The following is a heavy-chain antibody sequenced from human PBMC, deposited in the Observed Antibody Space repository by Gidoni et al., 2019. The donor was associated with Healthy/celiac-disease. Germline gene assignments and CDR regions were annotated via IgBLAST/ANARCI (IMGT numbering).Heavy chain of an antibody. J-gene: IGHJ3*02. D-gene: IGHD1-26*01. CDR3: ARAHIVGAIWGAFDI. CDR2: ISSSSSYM. CDR1: GFTFSSYS. V-gene: IGHV3-21*01. Sequence: EVQLVESGGGLVKPGGSLRLSCAASGFTFSSYSMNWVRQAPGKGLQWVSSISSSSSYMYSADSVKGRFTISRDNAKNSLYLQMNSLRAEDTAVYYCARAHIVGAIWGAFDIWGQGTMVTVSS.